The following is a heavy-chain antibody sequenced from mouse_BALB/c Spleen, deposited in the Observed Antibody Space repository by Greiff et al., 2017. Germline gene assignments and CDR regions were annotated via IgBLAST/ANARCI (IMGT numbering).Heavy chain of an antibody. CDR3: ARGDGNYLYFDY. V-gene: IGHV3-6*02. D-gene: IGHD2-1*01. CDR1: GYSITSGYY. J-gene: IGHJ2*01. CDR2: ISYDGSN. Sequence: ESGPGLVKPSQSLSLTCSVTGYSITSGYYWNWIRQFPGNKLEWMGYISYDGSNNYNPSLKNRISITRDTSKNQFFLKLNSVTTEDTATYYCARGDGNYLYFDYWGQGTTLTVSA.